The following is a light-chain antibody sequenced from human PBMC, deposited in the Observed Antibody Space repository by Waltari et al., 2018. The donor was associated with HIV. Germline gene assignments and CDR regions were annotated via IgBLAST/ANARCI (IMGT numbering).Light chain of an antibody. V-gene: IGLV2-8*01. Sequence: QSALTQPTSASGSPGQSVTLSCTGPSSDVGGYNYVSWHHQHPGKAPKLMIYDVIKRPSGVPDRFSGSKSGNTASLTVSGLQPEDEADYYCSSHAGSKVVFGGGTRLTVL. CDR2: DVI. CDR1: SSDVGGYNY. J-gene: IGLJ2*01. CDR3: SSHAGSKVV.